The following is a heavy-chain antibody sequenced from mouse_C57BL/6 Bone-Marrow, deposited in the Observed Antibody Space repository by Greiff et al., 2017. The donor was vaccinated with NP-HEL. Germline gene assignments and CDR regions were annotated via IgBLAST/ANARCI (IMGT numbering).Heavy chain of an antibody. CDR1: GYAFTNYL. D-gene: IGHD2-1*01. J-gene: IGHJ3*01. V-gene: IGHV1-54*01. CDR3: AREDLGYNGNYVGFAY. Sequence: VQLQQSGAELVRPGTSVKVSCKASGYAFTNYLIEWVKQRPGQGLEWIGVINPGSGGTNYNEKFKGKATLTADKSSSTAYMQLSSLTSEDSAFYFCAREDLGYNGNYVGFAYWGQGTLVTVSA. CDR2: INPGSGGT.